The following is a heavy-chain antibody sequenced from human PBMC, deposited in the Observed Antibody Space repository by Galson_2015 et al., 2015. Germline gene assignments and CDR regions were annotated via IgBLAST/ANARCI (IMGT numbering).Heavy chain of an antibody. Sequence: SLRLSCAASGFTFSKYSMNWVRQAPGKGLECISYISSSSNSIYYADSVKGRFTISRDNDKNLLYLQMNSLRDEDTAVYYCASDRSYYYFAMDVWGQGTTATVSS. CDR1: GFTFSKYS. CDR3: ASDRSYYYFAMDV. CDR2: ISSSSNSI. V-gene: IGHV3-48*02. J-gene: IGHJ6*02.